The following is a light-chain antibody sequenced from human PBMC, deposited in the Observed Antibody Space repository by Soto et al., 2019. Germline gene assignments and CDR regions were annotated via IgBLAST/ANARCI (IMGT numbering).Light chain of an antibody. CDR2: DAS. Sequence: EVVFTRSAATLCLSPGERATIRRRASESVSSYLAWYQQKPGQAPRLLIYDASNRDTGIPERFSGSGSGTDFTLTIRRLEPEDFAVYYCQKRTNWPQIPLGKGKRLEIK. V-gene: IGKV3-11*01. CDR3: QKRTNWPQIP. CDR1: ESVSSY. J-gene: IGKJ5*01.